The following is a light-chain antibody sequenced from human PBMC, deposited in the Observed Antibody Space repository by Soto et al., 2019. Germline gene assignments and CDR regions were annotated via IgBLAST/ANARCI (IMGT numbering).Light chain of an antibody. Sequence: EIVLTQSPGPLSLSPGERATLSCRTSQSVSSNYLAWYQQKPGQAPRPLIYGASSRATGIPDRFSGSGSGTDFTLTTSRLEPEDFAVYYCQQYGSAPWTFGQGTKVEIK. V-gene: IGKV3-20*01. CDR1: QSVSSNY. CDR3: QQYGSAPWT. J-gene: IGKJ1*01. CDR2: GAS.